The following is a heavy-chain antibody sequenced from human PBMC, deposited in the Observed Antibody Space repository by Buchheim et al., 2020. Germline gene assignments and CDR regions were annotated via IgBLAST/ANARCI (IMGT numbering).Heavy chain of an antibody. CDR1: GFSLSTNGMS. V-gene: IGHV2-70*15. D-gene: IGHD4-17*01. CDR2: IDWDDDE. CDR3: ARQTVQNSGVDY. J-gene: IGHJ4*02. Sequence: QVTLRESGPALVKPTQTLTLTCTFSGFSLSTNGMSVSWIRQPPGKALEWLARIDWDDDEYYSTSLKTRLTISKDTSKHQVGLTMTNMDPVDTATYFCARQTVQNSGVDYWGRGTL.